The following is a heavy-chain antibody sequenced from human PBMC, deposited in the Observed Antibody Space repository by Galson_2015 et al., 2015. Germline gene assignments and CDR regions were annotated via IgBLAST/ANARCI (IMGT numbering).Heavy chain of an antibody. CDR1: GFTFSSYG. CDR3: ARPGAGYSNYNWFDP. J-gene: IGHJ5*02. Sequence: SLRLSCAASGFTFSSYGMHWVRQAPGKGLEWVAVIWYDGSSKYYADSVKGRFTISRDNSKNTLHLQMNSLRAEDTAVYYCARPGAGYSNYNWFDPWGQGTLVTVSS. CDR2: IWYDGSSK. V-gene: IGHV3-33*01. D-gene: IGHD4-11*01.